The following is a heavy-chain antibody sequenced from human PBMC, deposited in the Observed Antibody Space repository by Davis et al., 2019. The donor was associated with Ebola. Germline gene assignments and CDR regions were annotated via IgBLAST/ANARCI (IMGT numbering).Heavy chain of an antibody. Sequence: PSETLSLTCTVSGGSISSGDYYWSWIRQPPGKGLEWIGYIYYSGSTYYNPSLKSRVTISVDTSKNQFPLKLSSVTAADTAVYYCVADHEYFQHWGQGTLVTVSS. V-gene: IGHV4-30-4*08. D-gene: IGHD1-14*01. CDR1: GGSISSGDYY. J-gene: IGHJ1*01. CDR2: IYYSGST. CDR3: VADHEYFQH.